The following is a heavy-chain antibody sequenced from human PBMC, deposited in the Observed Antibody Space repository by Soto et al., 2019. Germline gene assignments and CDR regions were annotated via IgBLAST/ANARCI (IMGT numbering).Heavy chain of an antibody. D-gene: IGHD6-13*01. CDR2: ISSSSSSI. Sequence: EVQLVESGGGLVKPGGSLRLSCAASGFTFSSYSMNWVRQAPGKGLEWVSSISSSSSSIYYADSVKGRFTISRDNAKNSLYLQMNSLRAEDTAVYYCASVGSIAAAGNPDYWGQGTLVTVAS. J-gene: IGHJ4*02. CDR1: GFTFSSYS. CDR3: ASVGSIAAAGNPDY. V-gene: IGHV3-21*01.